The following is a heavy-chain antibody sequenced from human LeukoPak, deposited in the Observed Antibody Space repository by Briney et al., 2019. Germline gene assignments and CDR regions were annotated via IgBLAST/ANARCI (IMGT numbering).Heavy chain of an antibody. D-gene: IGHD6-6*01. Sequence: GESLKISCKGSGYSFTTSWIGWVRQMPGKGLEWMGIIYPGDSDTRYSPSFQGQVTISVDKSISTAYLQWSSLKASDTAMYFCARRVSSSEIDYWGQGTLVTVSS. CDR2: IYPGDSDT. J-gene: IGHJ4*02. CDR3: ARRVSSSEIDY. CDR1: GYSFTTSW. V-gene: IGHV5-51*01.